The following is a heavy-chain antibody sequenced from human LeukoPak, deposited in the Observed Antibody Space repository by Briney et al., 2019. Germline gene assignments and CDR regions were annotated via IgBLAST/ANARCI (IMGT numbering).Heavy chain of an antibody. Sequence: PGGSLRLSCAASGFTVSSNYMSWVRQAPGKGLEWVSVIYSGGSTYYADSVKGRFTISRDSSKNTLYLQLNGLRAEDTALYYCARGLRYSSGWYYFDYWGQGTLVTVSS. CDR2: IYSGGST. CDR1: GFTVSSNY. J-gene: IGHJ4*02. V-gene: IGHV3-66*01. CDR3: ARGLRYSSGWYYFDY. D-gene: IGHD6-19*01.